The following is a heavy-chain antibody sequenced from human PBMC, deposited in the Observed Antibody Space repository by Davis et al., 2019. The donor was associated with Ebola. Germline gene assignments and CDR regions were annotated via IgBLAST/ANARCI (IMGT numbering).Heavy chain of an antibody. CDR3: AKEPDFGVVLRYYFDY. CDR1: GGSFSGYY. V-gene: IGHV4-34*01. J-gene: IGHJ4*02. CDR2: INHSGST. D-gene: IGHD3-3*01. Sequence: MPGGSLRLSCAVYGGSFSGYYWSWIRQPPGKGLEWIGEINHSGSTNYNPSLKSRVTISVDTSKNQFSLKLSSVTAADTAVYYCAKEPDFGVVLRYYFDYWGQGTLVTVSS.